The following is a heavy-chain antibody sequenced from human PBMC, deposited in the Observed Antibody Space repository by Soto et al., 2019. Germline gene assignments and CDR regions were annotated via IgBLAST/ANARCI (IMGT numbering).Heavy chain of an antibody. Sequence: PGGSLRLSCVASGFTVDAYAMHWVRQAPGKGLEWVSGISANGDNVDYADSVKGRFTVSRDNAKNSLFLQMNSLRPEDTALYYCAKDMKWGGMTTIHYFDSWGQGTQVTVSS. CDR1: GFTVDAYA. CDR2: ISANGDNV. J-gene: IGHJ4*02. D-gene: IGHD4-17*01. V-gene: IGHV3-9*01. CDR3: AKDMKWGGMTTIHYFDS.